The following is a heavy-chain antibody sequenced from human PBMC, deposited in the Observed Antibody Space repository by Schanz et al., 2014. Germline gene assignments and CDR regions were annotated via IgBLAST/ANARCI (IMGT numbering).Heavy chain of an antibody. CDR3: AKVVASGPTTGPFDP. J-gene: IGHJ5*02. V-gene: IGHV3-30*02. Sequence: QVQLGEGGGGEGKGGGGMREEGGALGRIFSKKGRERVRKGKGKGREGGGRRRRDGRRTYRGESVKGRFTISRDNSRNTLYLQMDSLRDEDTALYYCAKVVASGPTTGPFDPWGQGTLVTVSS. CDR1: GRIFSKKG. D-gene: IGHD1-26*01. CDR2: RRRDGRRT.